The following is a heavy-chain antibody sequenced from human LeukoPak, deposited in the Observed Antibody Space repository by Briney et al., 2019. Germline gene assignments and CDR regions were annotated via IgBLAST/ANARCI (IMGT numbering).Heavy chain of an antibody. CDR2: ISSSGSTI. V-gene: IGHV3-48*03. J-gene: IGHJ4*02. CDR3: ARDYFSSHCSGGSCYGRVGDS. CDR1: GFTFSSYE. Sequence: GGSLRLSCAASGFTFSSYEMNWVRQAPGKGLEWVSYISSSGSTIYYADSVKGRFTISRDNAKNSLYLQMNSLRAEDTAVYYCARDYFSSHCSGGSCYGRVGDSWGQGTLVTVSS. D-gene: IGHD2-15*01.